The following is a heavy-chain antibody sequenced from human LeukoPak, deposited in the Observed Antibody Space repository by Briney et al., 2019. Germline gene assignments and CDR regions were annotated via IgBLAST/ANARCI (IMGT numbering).Heavy chain of an antibody. CDR1: GYTFTGYY. CDR3: AGSWSNDAFDI. Sequence: GASVKVSCKASGYTFTGYYMHWVRQAPGQGLEWMGWINPNSGGTNYAQKFQGRITMTRDTSISTAYMELSRLRSDDTGVYYCAGSWSNDAFDIWGQGTMVTVSS. J-gene: IGHJ3*02. V-gene: IGHV1-2*02. CDR2: INPNSGGT. D-gene: IGHD1-26*01.